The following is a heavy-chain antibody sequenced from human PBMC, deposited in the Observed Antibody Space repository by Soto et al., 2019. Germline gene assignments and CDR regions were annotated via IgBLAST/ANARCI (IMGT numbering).Heavy chain of an antibody. CDR3: ARDRRGYDTGDNWFDP. D-gene: IGHD5-12*01. CDR2: IYYSGST. J-gene: IGHJ5*02. V-gene: IGHV4-30-4*01. Sequence: PSETLSLTCTVSGGSISSGDCYWSWIRQPPGKGLEWIGYIYYSGSTYYNPSLKSRVTISVDTSKNQFSLKLSSVTAADTAVYYCARDRRGYDTGDNWFDPWGQGTLVTVSS. CDR1: GGSISSGDCY.